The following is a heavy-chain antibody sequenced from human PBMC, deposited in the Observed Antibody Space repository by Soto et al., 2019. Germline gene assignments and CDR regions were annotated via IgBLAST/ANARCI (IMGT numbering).Heavy chain of an antibody. CDR3: AKYRLTSVPHFDY. J-gene: IGHJ4*02. V-gene: IGHV3-23*01. CDR2: VTGSGSST. D-gene: IGHD4-17*01. CDR1: GFTFSNYA. Sequence: EVQLLESGGGLVQPGGSLRLSCAASGFTFSNYAMSWVRQAPGEGLEWVSSVTGSGSSTYYADSVKGRFTISRDNSKNTRYLQMNSLRAEDTAVYFCAKYRLTSVPHFDYWGQGTLVTVSS.